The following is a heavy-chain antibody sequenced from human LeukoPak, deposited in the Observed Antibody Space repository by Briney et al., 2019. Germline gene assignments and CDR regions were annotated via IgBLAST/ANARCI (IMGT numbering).Heavy chain of an antibody. V-gene: IGHV4-59*01. CDR2: IYYTGRT. CDR1: GGSISYYY. CDR3: ARGGTYNDILSFDP. Sequence: SETLSLTCTVSGGSISYYYWTWIRQSPGKGLEWIGQIYYTGRTYYNPSLESRVTISLDTSRIQFSLIMTSVTAADTAMYYCARGGTYNDILSFDPWGQGTLVSVSS. D-gene: IGHD3-9*01. J-gene: IGHJ5*02.